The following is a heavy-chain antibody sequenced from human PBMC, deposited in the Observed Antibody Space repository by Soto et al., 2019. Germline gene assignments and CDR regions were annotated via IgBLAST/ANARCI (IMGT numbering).Heavy chain of an antibody. D-gene: IGHD3-9*01. J-gene: IGHJ4*02. V-gene: IGHV3-30*18. CDR3: AKVGDDYDILTGPLY. Sequence: LRLSCAVSGSIFSSYGMHWVRQAPGKGLEWVAVISYDGSNKYYADSVKGRFTISRDNSKNTLYLQMNSLRAEDTAVYYCAKVGDDYDILTGPLYWGQGTLVTVSS. CDR2: ISYDGSNK. CDR1: GSIFSSYG.